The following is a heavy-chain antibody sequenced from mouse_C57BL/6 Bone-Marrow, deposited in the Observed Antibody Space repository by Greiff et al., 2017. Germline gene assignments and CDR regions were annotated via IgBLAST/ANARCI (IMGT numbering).Heavy chain of an antibody. CDR2: IYPGSGNT. Sequence: VKVVESGAELVRPGASVKLSCKASGYTFTDYYINWVKQRPGQGLEWIARIYPGSGNTYYNEKFKGKATLTAEKSSSTAYMQLSSLTSEDSAVYFCAREGLRRAWFAYWGQGTLVTVSA. D-gene: IGHD2-4*01. CDR1: GYTFTDYY. V-gene: IGHV1-76*01. J-gene: IGHJ3*01. CDR3: AREGLRRAWFAY.